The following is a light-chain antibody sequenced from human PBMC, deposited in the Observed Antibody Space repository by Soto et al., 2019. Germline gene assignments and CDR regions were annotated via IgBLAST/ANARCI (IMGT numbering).Light chain of an antibody. CDR1: QSVSRY. CDR3: QQRFSWPPT. Sequence: EIGLTQSPATLSLSPGERATLSCRASQSVSRYLAWYQQKPGQAPRLVIHDTSTRATGVPDTFSGSGSGTEFTLTISSLEPEDFAMYCCQQRFSWPPTFGGGTHVEIK. CDR2: DTS. J-gene: IGKJ4*01. V-gene: IGKV3-11*01.